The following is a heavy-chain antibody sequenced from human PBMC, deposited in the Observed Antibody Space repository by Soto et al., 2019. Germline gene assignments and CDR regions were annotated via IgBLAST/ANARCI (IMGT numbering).Heavy chain of an antibody. CDR1: GGTFSTYA. CDR3: ASGIQLWLRRINNGYSG. J-gene: IGHJ4*02. CDR2: SIPMFGTA. D-gene: IGHD5-18*01. V-gene: IGHV1-69*12. Sequence: QVQLVQSGAEVKKPESSVKVSCKAPGGTFSTYATSWVRQAPGQGLEWMGGSIPMFGTANYAQRFQDRVTITADGSTNTVYMELSSLRSEDTAVYFCASGIQLWLRRINNGYSGWGQGTLVTVSS.